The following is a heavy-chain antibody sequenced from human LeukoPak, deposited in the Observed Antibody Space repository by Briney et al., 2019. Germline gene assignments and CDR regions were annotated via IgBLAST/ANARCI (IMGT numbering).Heavy chain of an antibody. CDR2: IYATGNT. J-gene: IGHJ5*02. CDR1: GGSMRSDSSF. D-gene: IGHD4-23*01. V-gene: IGHV4-61*02. Sequence: SQTLSLTCSVSGGSMRSDSSFWSWIRQPAGKGLEWIGRIYATGNTNYNPSLERRVTISVDTSKNQFSLELTSVTAADTAVYYCARELGSDYGGYSPWGQGTPVTVSS. CDR3: ARELGSDYGGYSP.